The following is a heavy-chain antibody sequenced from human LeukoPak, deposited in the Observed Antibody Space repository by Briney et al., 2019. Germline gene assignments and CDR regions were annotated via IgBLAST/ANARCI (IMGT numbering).Heavy chain of an antibody. J-gene: IGHJ6*03. CDR3: AREFMVRGVMGYYYMDV. CDR1: GFTVSSNY. Sequence: GGSLRLSCAASGFTVSSNYMSWVRQAPGKGLEWVSVIYSGGSTYYADSVKGRFTISRDNSKNTLYLQMNSLRAEDMAVYYCAREFMVRGVMGYYYMDVWGKGTTVTVSS. V-gene: IGHV3-66*02. CDR2: IYSGGST. D-gene: IGHD3-10*01.